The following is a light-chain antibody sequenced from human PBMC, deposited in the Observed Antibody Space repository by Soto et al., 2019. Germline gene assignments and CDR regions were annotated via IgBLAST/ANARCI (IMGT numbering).Light chain of an antibody. V-gene: IGKV3-15*01. CDR2: GAS. CDR3: QQYNNWPPTT. Sequence: VITVSVITVSVSPRERATLSCRVSQSVSSTLAWYQQKPGQAPRLLIYGASTRATGIPARFSGSGSGTEFTLTISSLQSEDFAVYYCQQYNNWPPTTFGQPGRLEIK. J-gene: IGKJ5*01. CDR1: QSVSST.